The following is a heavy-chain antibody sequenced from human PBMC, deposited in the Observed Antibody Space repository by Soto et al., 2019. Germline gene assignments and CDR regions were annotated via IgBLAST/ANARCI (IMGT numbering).Heavy chain of an antibody. D-gene: IGHD3-3*01. CDR3: ARGSYYDFWSGLTSYGMDV. V-gene: IGHV1-8*01. CDR2: MNPNSGNT. J-gene: IGHJ6*02. Sequence: VASVKVSCKASGYTFTSYDINWVRQATGQGLEWMGWMNPNSGNTGYAQKFQGRVSMTRNTSISTAYMELSSLRSEDTAVYYCARGSYYDFWSGLTSYGMDVWGQGTTVTVSS. CDR1: GYTFTSYD.